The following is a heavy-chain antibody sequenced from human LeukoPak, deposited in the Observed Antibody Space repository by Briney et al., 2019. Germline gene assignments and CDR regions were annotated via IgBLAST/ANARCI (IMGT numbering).Heavy chain of an antibody. CDR1: GITFSSYS. D-gene: IGHD2-2*03. V-gene: IGHV3-30*04. J-gene: IGHJ6*02. CDR2: ILDGGRKK. CDR3: ARDDGYCSSTSCYASYYYYGMDV. Sequence: GRVPRISRAASGITFSSYSKRLGRPAPSKGLGWGAGILDGGRKKYYADSVKGRFTISRDNSKNTLYLQMNSLRAEDTTVYYCARDDGYCSSTSCYASYYYYGMDVWGQGTTVTVSS.